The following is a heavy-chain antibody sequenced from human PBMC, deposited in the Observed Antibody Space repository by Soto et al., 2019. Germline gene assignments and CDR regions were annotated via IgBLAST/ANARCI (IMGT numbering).Heavy chain of an antibody. J-gene: IGHJ5*02. CDR3: ARDRGYSYGYFDP. CDR1: GGSISSYY. CDR2: IYYSGST. V-gene: IGHV4-59*01. D-gene: IGHD5-18*01. Sequence: SETLSLTCTVSGGSISSYYWSWIRQPPGKGLEWIGYIYYSGSTNYNPSLKSRVTISVDTSKNQFSLKLSSVTAADTAVYYCARDRGYSYGYFDPWGQGTLVTVSS.